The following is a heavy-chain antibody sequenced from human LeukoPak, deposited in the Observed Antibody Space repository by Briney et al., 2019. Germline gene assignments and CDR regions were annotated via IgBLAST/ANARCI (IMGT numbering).Heavy chain of an antibody. V-gene: IGHV4-30-4*08. D-gene: IGHD3-3*01. CDR1: GGSISSGDYY. J-gene: IGHJ5*02. Sequence: SETLSLTCTVSGGSISSGDYYWSWIRQPPGKGLEWIGYIYYSGSTYYNPSLKSRVTISVDTSKNQFSLKLSSVTAADTAVYYCARVYDFWSGYLVDPWGRGTLVTVSS. CDR2: IYYSGST. CDR3: ARVYDFWSGYLVDP.